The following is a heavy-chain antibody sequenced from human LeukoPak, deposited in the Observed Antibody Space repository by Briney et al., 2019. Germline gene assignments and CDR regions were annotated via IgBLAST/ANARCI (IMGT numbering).Heavy chain of an antibody. CDR1: GGSIGSYY. J-gene: IGHJ6*03. Sequence: SETLSLTCTVSGGSIGSYYWSWIRQSAGKGLEWIGRTYISGSTNYNPSLKSRVTMSVDTSKNQFSLKLTSVTAADTAVYYCAREVVDATPSRDYYYYMDVWGKGTTVTVSS. CDR3: AREVVDATPSRDYYYYMDV. D-gene: IGHD2-15*01. V-gene: IGHV4-4*07. CDR2: TYISGST.